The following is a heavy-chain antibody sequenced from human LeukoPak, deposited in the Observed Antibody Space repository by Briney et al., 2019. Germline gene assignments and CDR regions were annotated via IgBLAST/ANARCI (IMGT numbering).Heavy chain of an antibody. D-gene: IGHD3-10*01. J-gene: IGHJ4*02. Sequence: GGSLRLSCAASGFTFSIYSMNWVRQAPGKGLEWVSSISSSSSYIYYADSVKGRFTISRDNAKNSLYLQMNSLRAEDTAVYYCASGSEVVIDYWGQGTLVTVSS. CDR3: ASGSEVVIDY. V-gene: IGHV3-21*01. CDR2: ISSSSSYI. CDR1: GFTFSIYS.